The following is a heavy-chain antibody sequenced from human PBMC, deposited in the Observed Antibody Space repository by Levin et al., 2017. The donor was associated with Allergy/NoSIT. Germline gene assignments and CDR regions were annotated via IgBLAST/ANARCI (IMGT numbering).Heavy chain of an antibody. J-gene: IGHJ4*02. CDR2: VAPFFRAA. V-gene: IGHV1-69*13. CDR1: GGIFTNNA. Sequence: SVKVSCEASGGIFTNNAYNWVRQAPGQGLEWIGGVAPFFRAANYAHNFRGRTIITADESTGTVFLELSSLRPDDTAFYYCAREPIKWESRPVGYYFDYWGQGTLVTVSS. CDR3: AREPIKWESRPVGYYFDY. D-gene: IGHD1-26*01.